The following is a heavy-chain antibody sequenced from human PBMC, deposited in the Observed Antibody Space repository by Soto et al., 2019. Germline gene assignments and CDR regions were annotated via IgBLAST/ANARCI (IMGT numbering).Heavy chain of an antibody. D-gene: IGHD4-17*01. Sequence: GGSLRLSCAASGFTFSSYEMNWVRQAPGKGLEWVSYISSSGSTIYYADSVKGRFTISRDNAKNSLYLQMNSLRAEDTAVYYCARDKPDYGGNSVPYYFDYWGQGTLVTVSS. CDR3: ARDKPDYGGNSVPYYFDY. J-gene: IGHJ4*02. V-gene: IGHV3-48*03. CDR1: GFTFSSYE. CDR2: ISSSGSTI.